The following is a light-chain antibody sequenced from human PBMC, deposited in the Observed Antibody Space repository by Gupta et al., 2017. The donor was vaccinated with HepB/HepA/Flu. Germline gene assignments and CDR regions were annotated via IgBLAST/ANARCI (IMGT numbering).Light chain of an antibody. CDR1: SSDVGAYNY. Sequence: QSALTQPASVSGSPGQSITISCTGTSSDVGAYNYVSWYQQHPGKAPKLMIYDVNNRPSGVSNRFSGSKSGNTASLTISGLQAEDEADYYCSSYTSSTTIGVFGTGTKVTVL. V-gene: IGLV2-14*01. CDR3: SSYTSSTTIGV. CDR2: DVN. J-gene: IGLJ1*01.